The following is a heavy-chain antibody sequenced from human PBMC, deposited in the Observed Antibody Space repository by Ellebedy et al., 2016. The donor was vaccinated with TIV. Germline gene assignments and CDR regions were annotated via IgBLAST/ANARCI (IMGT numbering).Heavy chain of an antibody. CDR3: AEDYDTTKGY. CDR2: IYYSGST. CDR1: GGSISSSSYY. J-gene: IGHJ4*02. D-gene: IGHD3-9*01. Sequence: SETLSLTXTVSGGSISSSSYYWGWIRQPPGKGLEWIGSIYYSGSTYYNPSLKSRVTISVDTSKNQFSLKLSSVTAADTAVYYCAEDYDTTKGYWGQGTLVTVSS. V-gene: IGHV4-39*07.